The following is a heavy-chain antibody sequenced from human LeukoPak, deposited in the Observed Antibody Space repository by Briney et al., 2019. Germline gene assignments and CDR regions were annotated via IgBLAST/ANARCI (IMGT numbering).Heavy chain of an antibody. D-gene: IGHD1-26*01. CDR2: IYYSGST. J-gene: IGHJ4*02. CDR3: ARNANSWELPLRY. CDR1: GGSISSGDYY. Sequence: PSQTLSLTCTVSGGSISSGDYYWSWIRQPPGKGLEWIGYIYYSGSTNYNPSLKSRVTISVDTSKNQFSLKLSSVTAADTAVYYCARNANSWELPLRYWGQGTLVTVSS. V-gene: IGHV4-30-4*01.